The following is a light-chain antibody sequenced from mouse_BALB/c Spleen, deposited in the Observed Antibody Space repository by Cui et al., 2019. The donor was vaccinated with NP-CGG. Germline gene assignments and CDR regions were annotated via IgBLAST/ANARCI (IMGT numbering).Light chain of an antibody. CDR2: GTN. CDR3: ALWYSNHWV. Sequence: QAVVNQESAPTTSPGETVTLTCRSSTGAVTTSNYANWVQEKPDHLFTGLMGGTNNRAPGVPARFSGSLIGDKAALTITGAQTEDEAIYFCALWYSNHWVFGGGTKLTVL. V-gene: IGLV1*01. J-gene: IGLJ1*01. CDR1: TGAVTTSNY.